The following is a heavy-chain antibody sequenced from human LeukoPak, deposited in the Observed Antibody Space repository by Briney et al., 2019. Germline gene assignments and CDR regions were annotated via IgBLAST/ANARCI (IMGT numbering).Heavy chain of an antibody. V-gene: IGHV3-30*01. D-gene: IGHD3-10*01. CDR2: ISYDGSNK. J-gene: IGHJ4*02. CDR3: ARDERGFFDY. CDR1: GFTFSSYA. Sequence: GGSLRLSCAASGFTFSSYAMHWVRQAPGKGLEWVAVISYDGSNKYYADSVKGRFTIPRDNSKNTLYLQMNSLRAEDTAVYYCARDERGFFDYWGQGTLVTVSS.